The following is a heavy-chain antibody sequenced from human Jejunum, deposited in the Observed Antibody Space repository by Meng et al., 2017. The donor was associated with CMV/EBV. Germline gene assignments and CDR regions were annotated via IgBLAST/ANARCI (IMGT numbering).Heavy chain of an antibody. Sequence: GLLQEPGPGLVKSSETLSLTCFVSAGPISGYYWSWIRQPAGKGLEWIGRIYTSGSTHYNPSLKSRLTMSVDLAKNQISLKLSSVTAADTAVYYCARESGSYYWFDPWGQGTLVTVSS. CDR3: ARESGSYYWFDP. CDR2: IYTSGST. V-gene: IGHV4-4*07. CDR1: AGPISGYY. D-gene: IGHD1-26*01. J-gene: IGHJ5*02.